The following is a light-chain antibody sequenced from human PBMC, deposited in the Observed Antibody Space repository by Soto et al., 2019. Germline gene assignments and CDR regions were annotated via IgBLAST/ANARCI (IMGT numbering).Light chain of an antibody. CDR2: DVS. CDR3: QLFNSCPIT. CDR1: QDIRGA. V-gene: IGKV1-13*02. Sequence: AIQVTQSPSSLSASVGDRVTITCRASQDIRGALAWYQQKPGKAPNLLIYDVSTLESGVPSRFSGSGSGTEFTLTISSLQPEDFGTFYCQLFNSCPITFGHGTRLEMK. J-gene: IGKJ5*01.